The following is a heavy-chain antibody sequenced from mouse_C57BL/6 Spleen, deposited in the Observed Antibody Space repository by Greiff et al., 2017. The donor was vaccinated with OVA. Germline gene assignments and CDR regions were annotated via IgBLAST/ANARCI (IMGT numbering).Heavy chain of an antibody. CDR3: ARDRPNWGFDY. D-gene: IGHD4-1*01. V-gene: IGHV5-16*01. CDR1: GFTFSDYY. J-gene: IGHJ2*01. Sequence: EVHLVESEGGLVQPGSSMKLSCTASGFTFSDYYMAWVRQVPEKGLEWVANINYDGSSTYYLDSLKSRFIISRDNAKNILYLQMSSLKSEDTATYYCARDRPNWGFDYWGQGTTLTVSS. CDR2: INYDGSST.